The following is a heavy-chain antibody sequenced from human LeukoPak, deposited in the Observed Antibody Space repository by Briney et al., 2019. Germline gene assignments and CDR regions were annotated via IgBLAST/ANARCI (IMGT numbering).Heavy chain of an antibody. Sequence: SGPTLVNPTQTLTLTCIFSGLSLSTSGVGVGWIRQPPGKALEWLALIYWDDDKRYSPSLKSSLTITKDTSKNQVVLTMTNMDPVDTATYYCAHRNFLEDAFDIWGQGTMVTVSS. CDR3: AHRNFLEDAFDI. J-gene: IGHJ3*02. CDR1: GLSLSTSGVG. CDR2: IYWDDDK. D-gene: IGHD3-3*01. V-gene: IGHV2-5*02.